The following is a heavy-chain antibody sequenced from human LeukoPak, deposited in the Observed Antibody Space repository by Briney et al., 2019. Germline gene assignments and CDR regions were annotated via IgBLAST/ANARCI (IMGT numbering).Heavy chain of an antibody. V-gene: IGHV3-30-3*01. D-gene: IGHD3-10*01. J-gene: IGHJ4*02. Sequence: GGSLRLSCAASGFTFSSYAMHWVRQGPGKGLEWVAVISYDGSNKYCADSVKGRFTISRDNSKNTLYLQMNSLRAEDTAVYYCARGGFYGSGSYSGSGFEYWGQGTLVTVSS. CDR3: ARGGFYGSGSYSGSGFEY. CDR1: GFTFSSYA. CDR2: ISYDGSNK.